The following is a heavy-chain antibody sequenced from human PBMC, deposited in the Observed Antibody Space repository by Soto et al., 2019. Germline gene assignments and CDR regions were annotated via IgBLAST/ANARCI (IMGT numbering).Heavy chain of an antibody. CDR1: GGTFSSYA. CDR3: ARRAPPMDV. Sequence: ASVKVSCKASGGTFSSYAISWVRQAPGQGLEWMGGIIPIFGTANYAQKLQGRVTMTTDTSTSTAYMELRSLRSDDTAVYYCARRAPPMDVWGQGTTVTVSS. J-gene: IGHJ6*02. V-gene: IGHV1-69*05. CDR2: IIPIFGTA.